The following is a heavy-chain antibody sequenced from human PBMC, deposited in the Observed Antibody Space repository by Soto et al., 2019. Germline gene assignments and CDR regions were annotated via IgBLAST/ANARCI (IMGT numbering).Heavy chain of an antibody. CDR1: GFTVSSNY. CDR2: IYSGGST. V-gene: IGHV3-66*01. D-gene: IGHD4-17*01. Sequence: EVQLVESGGGLVQPGGSLRLSCAASGFTVSSNYMSWVRQAPGKGLEWVSVIYSGGSTYYADSVKGRFTISRDNSKNTLYLQMNSLRAEDTAVYYCAGLPFIDYGDYYLSDYWGQGTLVTVSS. CDR3: AGLPFIDYGDYYLSDY. J-gene: IGHJ4*02.